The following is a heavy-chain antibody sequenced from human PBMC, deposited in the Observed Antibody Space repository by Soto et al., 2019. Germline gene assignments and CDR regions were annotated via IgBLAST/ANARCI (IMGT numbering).Heavy chain of an antibody. V-gene: IGHV5-10-1*01. Sequence: GESLKISCKGSGYSFAGYWITWVRQKPGKGLEWMGGIDPSDSQTYYSPSFRGHVTISATKSITTVFLQWSSLRASDTAMYYCARQISDSDNGPNFQYYFDSWGQGAPVTVSS. CDR2: IDPSDSQT. J-gene: IGHJ4*02. D-gene: IGHD2-8*01. CDR1: GYSFAGYW. CDR3: ARQISDSDNGPNFQYYFDS.